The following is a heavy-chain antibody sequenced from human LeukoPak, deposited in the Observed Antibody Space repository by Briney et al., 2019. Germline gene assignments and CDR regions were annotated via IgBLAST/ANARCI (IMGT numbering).Heavy chain of an antibody. D-gene: IGHD6-19*01. CDR1: GGSISSSSYY. CDR3: ARQVMEIAVAFDY. CDR2: IYYSGST. J-gene: IGHJ4*02. Sequence: KASETLSLTCTVSGGSISSSSYYWGWIRQPPGKGLEWIGSIYYSGSTNYNPSLKSRVTISVDTSKNQFSLKLSSVTAADTAVYYCARQVMEIAVAFDYWGQGTLVTVSS. V-gene: IGHV4-39*01.